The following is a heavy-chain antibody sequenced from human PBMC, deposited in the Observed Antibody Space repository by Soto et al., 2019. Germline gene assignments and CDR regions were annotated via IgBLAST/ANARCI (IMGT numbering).Heavy chain of an antibody. CDR2: ISSSSTI. CDR3: ARDIDWNYPYYYYMDV. Sequence: GGSLRLSCAASGFTFSSYSMNWVRQAPGKGLEWVSYISSSSTIYYADSVKGRFTISRDNAKNSLYLQMNSLRAEDTAVYYCARDIDWNYPYYYYMDVWGKGTTVTVSS. J-gene: IGHJ6*03. D-gene: IGHD1-7*01. V-gene: IGHV3-48*01. CDR1: GFTFSSYS.